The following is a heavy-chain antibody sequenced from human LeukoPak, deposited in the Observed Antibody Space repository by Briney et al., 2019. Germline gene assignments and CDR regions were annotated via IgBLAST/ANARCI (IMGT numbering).Heavy chain of an antibody. D-gene: IGHD1-26*01. J-gene: IGHJ6*02. Sequence: SETLSLTCTVSGGSISSSSYYWGWIRQPPGKGLEWIGSIYYSGSTYYNPSLKSRVTISVDTSKNQFSLKLSSATAADTAVYYCARDPILYSGSYYGPKYYDYYYYGMDVWGQGTTVTVS. CDR2: IYYSGST. CDR3: ARDPILYSGSYYGPKYYDYYYYGMDV. CDR1: GGSISSSSYY. V-gene: IGHV4-39*07.